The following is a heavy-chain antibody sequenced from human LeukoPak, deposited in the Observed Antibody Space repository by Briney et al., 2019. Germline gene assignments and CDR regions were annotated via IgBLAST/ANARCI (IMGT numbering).Heavy chain of an antibody. CDR3: ARTRDGPFDY. CDR2: ISSSGSSI. V-gene: IGHV3-48*03. J-gene: IGHJ4*02. CDR1: GFTFSSYE. D-gene: IGHD5-24*01. Sequence: PGGSLRLSCVVSGFTFSSYEMNWVRQAPGKGLEWLSHISSSGSSIQYEDSVKGRFTISRDNAKNSLYLQMNSLRAEDTAVYYCARTRDGPFDYWGQGTLVTVSS.